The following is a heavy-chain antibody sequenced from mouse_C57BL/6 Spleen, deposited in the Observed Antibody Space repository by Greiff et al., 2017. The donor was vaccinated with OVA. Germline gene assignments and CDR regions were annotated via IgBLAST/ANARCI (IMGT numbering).Heavy chain of an antibody. CDR1: GYSITSGYY. CDR2: ISYDGSN. D-gene: IGHD2-1*01. CDR3: ARDGNYVGYFDV. J-gene: IGHJ1*03. Sequence: EVQLVESGPGLVKPSQSLSLTCSVTGYSITSGYYWNWIRQFPGNKLEWMGYISYDGSNNYNPSLKNRISITRATSKNQFYLKLNSVTNEDTATYDRARDGNYVGYFDVWGTGTTVTGSS. V-gene: IGHV3-6*01.